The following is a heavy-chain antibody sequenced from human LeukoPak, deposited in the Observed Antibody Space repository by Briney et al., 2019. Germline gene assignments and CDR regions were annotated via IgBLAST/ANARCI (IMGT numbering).Heavy chain of an antibody. D-gene: IGHD3-22*01. CDR2: IKQDGSEK. V-gene: IGHV3-7*01. CDR3: ARDYYDSSGYYPNFDY. Sequence: GSLRLSCAASGFTFSGYWMSWVRQAPGKGLEWVANIKQDGSEKYYVDSVKGRFTISRDNAKNSLYPQMNSLRAEDTAVYYCARDYYDSSGYYPNFDYWGQGTLVTVSS. CDR1: GFTFSGYW. J-gene: IGHJ4*02.